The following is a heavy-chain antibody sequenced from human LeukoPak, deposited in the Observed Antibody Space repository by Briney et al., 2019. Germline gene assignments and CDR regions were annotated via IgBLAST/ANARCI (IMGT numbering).Heavy chain of an antibody. Sequence: RWASVKVSCKASGYTFTSYGISWVRQAPGQGLEWMGWISAYNGNTNYAQKLQGRVTMTTDTSTSTAYMELRSLRSDDTAVYYCARVGVDSYGSGLLKDYYYYGMDVWGQGTTVTVSS. CDR3: ARVGVDSYGSGLLKDYYYYGMDV. J-gene: IGHJ6*02. CDR2: ISAYNGNT. D-gene: IGHD5-18*01. V-gene: IGHV1-18*01. CDR1: GYTFTSYG.